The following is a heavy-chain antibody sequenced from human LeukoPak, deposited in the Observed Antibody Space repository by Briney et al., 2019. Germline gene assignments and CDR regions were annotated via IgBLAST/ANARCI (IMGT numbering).Heavy chain of an antibody. D-gene: IGHD6-19*01. CDR3: ARGAAVAGIDY. CDR2: MNPNSGNT. V-gene: IGHV1-8*01. Sequence: ASVKVSCKASGSSFTSYDINWVRQATGPGLEWMGWMNPNSGNTGYAQKFQGRVTMTRNTSISTAYMELSSLRSEDTAVYYCARGAAVAGIDYWGQGTLVTVSS. J-gene: IGHJ4*02. CDR1: GSSFTSYD.